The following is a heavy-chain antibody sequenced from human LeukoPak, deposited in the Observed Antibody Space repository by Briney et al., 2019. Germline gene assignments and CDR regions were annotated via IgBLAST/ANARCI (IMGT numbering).Heavy chain of an antibody. D-gene: IGHD3-16*02. CDR3: ARRKLSSNDAFDI. J-gene: IGHJ3*02. CDR2: INHSGST. CDR1: GGSFSGYY. Sequence: SETLSLTCAVYGGSFSGYYWSWIRQPPGKGLEWIGEINHSGSTNYNPSLKSRVTISVDTSKNQFSLKLSSVTAADTAVYYCARRKLSSNDAFDIWGQGTMVTVSS. V-gene: IGHV4-34*01.